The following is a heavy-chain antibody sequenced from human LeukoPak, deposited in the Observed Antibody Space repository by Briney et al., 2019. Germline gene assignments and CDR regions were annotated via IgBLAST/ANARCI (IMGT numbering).Heavy chain of an antibody. CDR1: GFTSTNAW. CDR3: TVGRPVRGFGEFDY. J-gene: IGHJ4*02. Sequence: GGSLRLSCAASGFTSTNAWLNWVRQAPGKGLEWVGRIYSIGGGETTDYAAPVTGRFTISRNDSKNTVYLQMISLKTEDTAVYYCTVGRPVRGFGEFDYWGQGTLVTVSS. CDR2: IYSIGGGETT. V-gene: IGHV3-15*01. D-gene: IGHD3-10*01.